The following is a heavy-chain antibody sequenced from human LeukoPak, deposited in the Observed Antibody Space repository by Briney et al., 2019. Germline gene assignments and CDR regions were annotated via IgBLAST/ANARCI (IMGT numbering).Heavy chain of an antibody. CDR3: VRDVGGDYVPQRFET. CDR1: GFKFSDDY. V-gene: IGHV3-11*01. Sequence: GGSLRLSCAPSGFKFSDDYMSWIRQPPGKGLEWLAYISRSSSNIWSAASVRGRFSISRDNAKNSLFLQMDSLRVEDTAVYYCVRDVGGDYVPQRFETWGHGTLVIVSS. J-gene: IGHJ5*01. D-gene: IGHD3-10*02. CDR2: ISRSSSNI.